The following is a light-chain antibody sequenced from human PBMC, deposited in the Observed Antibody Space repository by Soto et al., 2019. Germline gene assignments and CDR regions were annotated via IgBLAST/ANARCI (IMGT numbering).Light chain of an antibody. CDR2: GNS. Sequence: QSVLTQPPSVSVAPGQRVTISCTGSSSNIGAGYDVHWYQQLPGTAPKLLIYGNSNRPSGVPDRFSGSKSGTSASLAITGLQAEDEADYYCQSYDSSLRGWVCGVGTNLTAL. CDR1: SSNIGAGYD. CDR3: QSYDSSLRGWV. V-gene: IGLV1-40*01. J-gene: IGLJ3*02.